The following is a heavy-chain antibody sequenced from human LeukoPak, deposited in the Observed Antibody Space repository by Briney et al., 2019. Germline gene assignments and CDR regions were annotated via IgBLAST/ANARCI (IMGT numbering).Heavy chain of an antibody. D-gene: IGHD4-17*01. J-gene: IGHJ3*02. CDR3: VRMLWTVTSGPGAFEI. CDR1: GGSISSSSYY. V-gene: IGHV4-39*01. CDR2: IYYSGST. Sequence: SETLSLTCTVSGGSISSSSYYWGWIRQPPGKGLEWIGSIYYSGSTYYNPSLKSRVTISVDTSKNQFSPKLSSVTAADTAVYYCVRMLWTVTSGPGAFEIWGQGTMVTVSS.